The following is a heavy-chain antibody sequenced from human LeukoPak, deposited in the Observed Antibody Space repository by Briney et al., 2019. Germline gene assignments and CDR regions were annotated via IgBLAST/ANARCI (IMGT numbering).Heavy chain of an antibody. D-gene: IGHD3-16*01. CDR1: GNSISNYA. CDR2: IIPIFGTA. J-gene: IGHJ6*02. V-gene: IGHV1-69*13. Sequence: GASVKVYCKASGNSISNYAVSWVRQAPGQGFEWMGGIIPIFGTADYAQKFQGRVTITADQSTSTTYMALSSLKSEDTATYYYTTRACHAGGCSSSFYYYYGLHFWGQGTTVSVSS. CDR3: TTRACHAGGCSSSFYYYYGLHF.